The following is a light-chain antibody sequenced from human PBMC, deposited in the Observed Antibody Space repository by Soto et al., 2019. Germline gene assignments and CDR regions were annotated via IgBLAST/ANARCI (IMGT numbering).Light chain of an antibody. J-gene: IGLJ2*01. CDR1: SSDIRVYNY. CDR2: DVT. V-gene: IGLV2-14*03. CDR3: SSYSSGTTPVI. Sequence: QSALTQPASASGSPGQSITISCTGSSSDIRVYNYVSWYQQHPGKAPKLLIYDVTDRPSGVSNRFSGSKSGNTASLTISGLQAEDEADYYCSSYSSGTTPVIFGGGTKLTVL.